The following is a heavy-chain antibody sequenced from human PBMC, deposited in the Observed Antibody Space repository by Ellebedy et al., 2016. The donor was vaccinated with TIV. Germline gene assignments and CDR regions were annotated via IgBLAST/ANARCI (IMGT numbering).Heavy chain of an antibody. CDR3: ARETIAVPNTFRSIPNDY. CDR1: GYTFTAYH. J-gene: IGHJ4*02. Sequence: ASVKVSXXASGYTFTAYHIHWVRQAPGQGLEWLGWISPNTGDTHYAQNFQGRVTMTRDTSTSTVYMELTRLRSDDTAVYYCARETIAVPNTFRSIPNDYWGQGTLVTVSS. CDR2: ISPNTGDT. D-gene: IGHD6-19*01. V-gene: IGHV1-2*02.